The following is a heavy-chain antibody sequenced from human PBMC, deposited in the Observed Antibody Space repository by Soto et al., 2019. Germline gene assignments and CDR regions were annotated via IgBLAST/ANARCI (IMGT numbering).Heavy chain of an antibody. V-gene: IGHV3-30*03. D-gene: IGHD1-26*01. CDR1: GYTFSGHG. Sequence: QVQLVESGGGVVQPGTSLRLSCAASGYTFSGHGIHWVRQAPGKGLEWVAVISYDGRSEYYADSVKGRFTISRDNSKNTLYLQMNSLRAEDTAVYYCARSQWRGWELSPGCFDYWGQGTLVTVSS. CDR2: ISYDGRSE. CDR3: ARSQWRGWELSPGCFDY. J-gene: IGHJ4*02.